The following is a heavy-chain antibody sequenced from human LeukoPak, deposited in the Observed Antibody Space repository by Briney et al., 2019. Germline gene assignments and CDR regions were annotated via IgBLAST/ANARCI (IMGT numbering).Heavy chain of an antibody. CDR3: ARGGSSWYVDY. CDR2: INHSGTT. V-gene: IGHV4-34*01. Sequence: SETLSLTCAVHGGSLSDYYWSWIRQPPGKGLEWIGEINHSGTTNYNPSLKSRVTISLHTSKTQFSLTLSPMTAADTAVYYCARGGSSWYVDYWGQGTPVTVSS. J-gene: IGHJ4*02. D-gene: IGHD6-13*01. CDR1: GGSLSDYY.